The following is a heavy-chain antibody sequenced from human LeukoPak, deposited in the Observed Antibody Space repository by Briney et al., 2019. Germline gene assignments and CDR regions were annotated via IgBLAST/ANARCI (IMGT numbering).Heavy chain of an antibody. CDR2: IIPIFGTA. CDR1: GGTFSSYA. CDR3: ASGDCGITGTTGY. D-gene: IGHD1/OR15-1a*01. J-gene: IGHJ4*02. V-gene: IGHV1-69*05. Sequence: VASVKVSCKASGGTFSSYAISWVRQAPGQGLEWMGGIIPIFGTANYAQKFQGRVTITTDESTSTAYMELSSLRSEDTAVYYCASGDCGITGTTGYWGQGTLVTVSS.